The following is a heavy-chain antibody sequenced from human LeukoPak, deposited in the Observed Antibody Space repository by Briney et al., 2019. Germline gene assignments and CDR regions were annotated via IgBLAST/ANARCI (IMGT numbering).Heavy chain of an antibody. V-gene: IGHV6-1*01. J-gene: IGHJ6*03. CDR1: GDSFSSNIAA. CDR2: TYYRSKSNN. CDR3: ARGRYTMVRGVIGRDTDYYYYSYMDV. D-gene: IGHD3-10*01. Sequence: SQTLSLTCALSGDSFSSNIAAGHCRRQSPSRGLKCLGRTYYRSKSNNDSAGSVKSLLTIKPDTSNNKFSLQLNSETPEDTAVYYCARGRYTMVRGVIGRDTDYYYYSYMDVWGKGTTVTISS.